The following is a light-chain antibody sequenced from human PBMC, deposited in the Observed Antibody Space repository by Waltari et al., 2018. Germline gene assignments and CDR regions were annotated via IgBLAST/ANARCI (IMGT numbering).Light chain of an antibody. J-gene: IGKJ4*02. CDR2: ASS. CDR1: QSVRGT. V-gene: IGKV3-20*01. CDR3: QHYVRLPVT. Sequence: EIVLTQSPGTLSLSPGERATLSCRASQSVRGTLAWYQQKPGQPPRLLIYASSIRATGIPDRFSGSGSGTDFTLTISRLEPEDFAVYYCQHYVRLPVTFGRGSKVEIK.